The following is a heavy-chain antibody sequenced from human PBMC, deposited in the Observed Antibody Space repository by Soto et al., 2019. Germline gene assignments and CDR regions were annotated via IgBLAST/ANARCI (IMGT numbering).Heavy chain of an antibody. J-gene: IGHJ4*02. D-gene: IGHD2-2*02. CDR2: INPNSGGT. CDR3: ARQLSPYTYFDY. V-gene: IGHV1-2*04. CDR1: GYTFTGYY. Sequence: QVQLVQSGAEVKKPGASVKVSCKASGYTFTGYYMHWVRQAPGQGLEWMGWINPNSGGTNYAQKFQGWVTMTRDTXXXXAYXXXSXLXSDDTAVYYCARQLSPYTYFDYWGQGTLVTVSS.